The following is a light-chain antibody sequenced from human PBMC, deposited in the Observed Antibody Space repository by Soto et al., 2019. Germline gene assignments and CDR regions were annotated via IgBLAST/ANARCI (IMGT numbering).Light chain of an antibody. CDR1: RGISNY. CDR2: SAS. V-gene: IGKV1-9*01. Sequence: DIQMTQSPPSLSASVGDRVTITCRASRGISNYLALYQQKPGKAPKLLIYSASTLQSGVPSRFSGSGSGTGFTLTISNLQPEDFATYYRQQLNSFPFTFGGGTKVDIK. J-gene: IGKJ4*01. CDR3: QQLNSFPFT.